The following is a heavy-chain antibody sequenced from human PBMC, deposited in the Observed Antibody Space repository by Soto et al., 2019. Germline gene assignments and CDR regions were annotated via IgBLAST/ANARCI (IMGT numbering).Heavy chain of an antibody. V-gene: IGHV5-10-1*01. D-gene: IGHD1-7*01. CDR2: IDPRDSYT. CDR1: GYSFTIYW. J-gene: IGHJ5*02. Sequence: ESVQISCEASGYSFTIYWISWVRQMPGKGLEWMGAIDPRDSYTKYSPSFQGHVTISVDKSISTAYLQWNSLKASDTAIYYCAREKSDLELFNWLDPWGQGTLVTVSS. CDR3: AREKSDLELFNWLDP.